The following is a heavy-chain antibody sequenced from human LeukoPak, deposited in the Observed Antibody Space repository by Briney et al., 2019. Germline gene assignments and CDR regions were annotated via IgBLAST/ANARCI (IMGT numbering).Heavy chain of an antibody. CDR1: GFTFDDYA. V-gene: IGHV3-43*02. D-gene: IGHD1-26*01. CDR2: ISGDGDNT. J-gene: IGHJ5*02. CDR3: AKGVRSGTYYNCFDP. Sequence: PGGSLRLSCAASGFTFDDYAMHWVRQAPGKGLEWVSLISGDGDNTYYADSVKGRFTISRDTSTNSLYLQMSSLRAEDTAFYYCAKGVRSGTYYNCFDPWGQGTLVTVSS.